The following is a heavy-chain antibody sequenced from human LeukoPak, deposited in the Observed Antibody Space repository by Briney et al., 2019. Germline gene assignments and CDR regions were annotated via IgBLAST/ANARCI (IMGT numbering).Heavy chain of an antibody. D-gene: IGHD6-6*01. CDR3: ARIGYSSSSFDF. Sequence: GGSLRLSCAASGFTFSSYWMSWVRQAPGKGLEWVANVKQDGSVEYYVVSVKGRLTISRDNAKESLYLQMNSLRAEDTAVYYCARIGYSSSSFDFWGQGTLVTVSS. CDR1: GFTFSSYW. J-gene: IGHJ4*02. V-gene: IGHV3-7*05. CDR2: VKQDGSVE.